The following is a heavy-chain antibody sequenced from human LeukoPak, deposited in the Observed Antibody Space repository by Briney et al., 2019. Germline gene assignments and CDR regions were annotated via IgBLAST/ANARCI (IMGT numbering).Heavy chain of an antibody. CDR2: FDPENDER. V-gene: IGHV1-24*01. CDR1: GHTLSEMT. Sequence: ASVKVSCKVSGHTLSEMTMHWVRQAPGKGLEWMGGFDPENDERIYARKFRGRVTMTEDTSTDTAYMELSSLRSEDTAVYYCATEVSSIVRDYWGQGTLVTVSS. CDR3: ATEVSSIVRDY. D-gene: IGHD2-21*01. J-gene: IGHJ4*02.